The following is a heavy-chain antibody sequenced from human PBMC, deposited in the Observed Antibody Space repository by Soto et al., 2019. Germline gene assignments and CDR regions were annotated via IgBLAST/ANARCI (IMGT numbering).Heavy chain of an antibody. CDR2: VNHSGNT. J-gene: IGHJ4*02. CDR3: ARVRCSGGSCRVYFDY. D-gene: IGHD2-15*01. V-gene: IGHV4-34*01. CDR1: GASFSGYY. Sequence: SETLSLTCTVSGASFSGYYWSWIRQPPGKGLEWIGEVNHSGNTNYNPSLKSRVTISVDTSKYQFSLKLSSVTAADTAFYYCARVRCSGGSCRVYFDYWGQGTLVTVSS.